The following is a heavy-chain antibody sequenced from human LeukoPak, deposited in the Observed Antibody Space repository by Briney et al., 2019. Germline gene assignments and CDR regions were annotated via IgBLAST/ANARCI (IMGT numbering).Heavy chain of an antibody. J-gene: IGHJ4*02. D-gene: IGHD5-12*01. Sequence: VGSLRLSCAASGFTVSSNYMSWVRQAPGKGLEWVSVIYSGGSTYYADSVKGRFTISRDNSKNTLYLQMNSLRADDTAVYYCARGQVVATIPFDYWGQGTLVTVSS. CDR3: ARGQVVATIPFDY. CDR1: GFTVSSNY. CDR2: IYSGGST. V-gene: IGHV3-53*01.